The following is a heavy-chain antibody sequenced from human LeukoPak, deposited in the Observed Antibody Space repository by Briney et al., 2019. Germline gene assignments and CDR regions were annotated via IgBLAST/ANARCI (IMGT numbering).Heavy chain of an antibody. D-gene: IGHD1-26*01. CDR1: GFTFSSYW. J-gene: IGHJ4*02. Sequence: PGGSLRLSCAASGFTFSSYWMSWVRQAPGKGLERVANIKQDGSEKYYVDSVKGRFTISRDNARNSVFLQMDSLRAEDTAVYYCARDFLVGASDYWGQGTLVTVSS. V-gene: IGHV3-7*03. CDR3: ARDFLVGASDY. CDR2: IKQDGSEK.